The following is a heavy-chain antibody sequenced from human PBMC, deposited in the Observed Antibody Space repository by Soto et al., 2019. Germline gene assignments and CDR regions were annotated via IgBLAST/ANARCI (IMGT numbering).Heavy chain of an antibody. Sequence: ASVKVSCKASGYTFTSYGISWVRQAPGQGLEWMGWISAYNGNTNYAQKLQGRVSMTTDTSTSTAHMELRSLRSDDTAVYYCARDIWFGELTFDYWGQGTLVTVPS. V-gene: IGHV1-18*01. CDR1: GYTFTSYG. CDR3: ARDIWFGELTFDY. J-gene: IGHJ4*02. CDR2: ISAYNGNT. D-gene: IGHD3-10*01.